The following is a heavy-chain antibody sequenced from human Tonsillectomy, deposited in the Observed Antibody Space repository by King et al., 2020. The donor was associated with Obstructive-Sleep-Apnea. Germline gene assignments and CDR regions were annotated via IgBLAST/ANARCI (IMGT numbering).Heavy chain of an antibody. J-gene: IGHJ6*02. CDR1: GFTFSSYW. CDR2: IKQDGSEK. D-gene: IGHD1-20*01. V-gene: IGHV3-7*03. CDR3: ARAGNWNYDYYYGMDV. Sequence: VQLVESGGGLVQPGGSLRLSCAASGFTFSSYWMSWVRQAPGKGLEWVANIKQDGSEKYYVDSVKGRFTFSRDNAKNSLYLQMNSLIAEDTAVYYCARAGNWNYDYYYGMDVWGQGTTVTVSS.